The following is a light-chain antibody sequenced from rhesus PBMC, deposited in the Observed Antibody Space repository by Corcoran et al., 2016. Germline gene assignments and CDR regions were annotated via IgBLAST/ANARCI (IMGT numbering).Light chain of an antibody. J-gene: IGKJ3*01. CDR1: QSISNY. CDR2: SAS. V-gene: IGKV1-41*01. Sequence: DIQMTQSPSSLSASVGDRVTITCRASQSISNYLNWYQQEPGKAPKLLIYSASSLQSGVPSRFSGIGSGTEVPLTISSLQTEDFATYYCQQFKNYLTFGPGTKLDIK. CDR3: QQFKNYLT.